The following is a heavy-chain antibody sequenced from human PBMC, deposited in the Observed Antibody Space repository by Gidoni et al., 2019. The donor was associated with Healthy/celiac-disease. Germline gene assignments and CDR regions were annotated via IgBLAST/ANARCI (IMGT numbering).Heavy chain of an antibody. J-gene: IGHJ4*02. Sequence: QVQLQQWGAGLLKPSETLSLTCAVYGGSFSGYYWSWIRQPPGKGLEWIGEINHSGSTNYNPSLKSRVTISVDTSKNQFSLKLSSVTAADTAVYYCARASSGYYSGFDYWGQGTLVTVSS. V-gene: IGHV4-34*01. D-gene: IGHD3-22*01. CDR3: ARASSGYYSGFDY. CDR1: GGSFSGYY. CDR2: INHSGST.